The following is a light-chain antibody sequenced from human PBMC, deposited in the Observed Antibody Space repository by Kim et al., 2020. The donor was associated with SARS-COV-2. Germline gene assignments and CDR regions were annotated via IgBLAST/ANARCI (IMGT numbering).Light chain of an antibody. Sequence: DVVMTQSPLSLPVTLGQPASISCRSSQSLVHSGGNTYLNWFQQRPGQSPRRLIYKVSNRDSGVPDRFSGSGSGTVFTLKISRVEADDVGVYYCMQGRHWPPYTFGQGTKLEI. V-gene: IGKV2-30*02. CDR3: MQGRHWPPYT. J-gene: IGKJ2*01. CDR2: KVS. CDR1: QSLVHSGGNTY.